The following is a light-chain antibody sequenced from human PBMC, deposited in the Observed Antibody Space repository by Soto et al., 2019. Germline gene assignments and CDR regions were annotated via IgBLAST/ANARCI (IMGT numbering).Light chain of an antibody. CDR2: LGS. J-gene: IGKJ1*01. V-gene: IGKV2-28*01. CDR3: MQALQTPVT. CDR1: QSLLHSNGYNY. Sequence: DIVMTHSPLSLPVTPGEPASISCSSSQSLLHSNGYNYLDWYLQKPGQSPQLLIYLGSTRASGVPDRFSGSGSGTDFTLKISRVEPEDVGVYYCMQALQTPVTFGQGTKVDI.